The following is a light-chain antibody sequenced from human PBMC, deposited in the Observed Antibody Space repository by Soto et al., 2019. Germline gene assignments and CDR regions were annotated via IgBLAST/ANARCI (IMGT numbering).Light chain of an antibody. V-gene: IGLV2-14*01. CDR1: SSDVGGYNH. CDR2: AVS. CDR3: CSYTSLRTVV. J-gene: IGLJ2*01. Sequence: QSALTQPASVSGSPGQSITISCTGTSSDVGGYNHVSWYQHSPGKAPKLILFAVSDRPSGVSHRFSGSKSGNTASLTISGLQAEDEADYYCCSYTSLRTVVFGGGTEVTVL.